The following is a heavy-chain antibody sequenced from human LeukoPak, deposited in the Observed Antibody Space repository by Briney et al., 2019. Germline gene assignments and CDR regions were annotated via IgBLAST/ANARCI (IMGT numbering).Heavy chain of an antibody. D-gene: IGHD6-13*01. V-gene: IGHV3-23*01. J-gene: IGHJ3*02. CDR1: GFTFSSYA. CDR3: AKVFLAAAAFRHAFDI. Sequence: TGGSLRLSCAASGFTFSSYAMSWVRQAPGKGLEWVSAISDSGGSTYYEDSVKGRFTISRDNSRNTLYLQMNNLRAEDTALYYCAKVFLAAAAFRHAFDIWGQGTMVTVSS. CDR2: ISDSGGST.